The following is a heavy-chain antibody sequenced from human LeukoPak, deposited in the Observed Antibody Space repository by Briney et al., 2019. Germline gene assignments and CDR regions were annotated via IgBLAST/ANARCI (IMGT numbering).Heavy chain of an antibody. CDR2: ISYDGSNK. J-gene: IGHJ5*02. V-gene: IGHV3-30-3*01. D-gene: IGHD1-26*01. CDR1: GFTFSSYA. Sequence: GGSLRLSCAASGFTFSSYAMHWVRQAPGKGLEWAAVISYDGSNKYYADSVKGRFTISRDNSKNTLYLQMNSLRAEDTAVYYCARDRWELLGWFDPWGQGTLVTVSS. CDR3: ARDRWELLGWFDP.